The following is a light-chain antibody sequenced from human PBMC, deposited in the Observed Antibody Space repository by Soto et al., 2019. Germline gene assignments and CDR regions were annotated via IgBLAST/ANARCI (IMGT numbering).Light chain of an antibody. V-gene: IGLV1-47*01. Sequence: QSVLTQPPSASGTPGQRVIITCSGGTSNVERNYVYWYQHLPVAAPKLLIYRDHQRPSGVPDRFSASKSGTSASLDIGGLRSDDDANYYCAVWDDRLSGLFGGGNKLTVL. J-gene: IGLJ3*02. CDR2: RDH. CDR1: TSNVERNY. CDR3: AVWDDRLSGL.